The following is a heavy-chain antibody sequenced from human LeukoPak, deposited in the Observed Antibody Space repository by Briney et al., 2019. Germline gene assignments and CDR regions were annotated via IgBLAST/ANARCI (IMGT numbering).Heavy chain of an antibody. Sequence: PSETLSLTCAVYGGSFSGYYWSWIRQPPGKGLEWIGEINHSGSTNYNPSLKSRVTISVDTSKNQFSLKLSSVTAADTAVYYCAREFHGMDVWGQGTTVTVSS. J-gene: IGHJ6*02. V-gene: IGHV4-34*01. CDR1: GGSFSGYY. CDR3: AREFHGMDV. CDR2: INHSGST.